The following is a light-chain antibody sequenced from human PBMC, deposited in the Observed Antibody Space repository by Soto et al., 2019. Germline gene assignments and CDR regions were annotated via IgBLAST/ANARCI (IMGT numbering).Light chain of an antibody. CDR3: QVWDSSSDHPV. CDR2: HDS. V-gene: IGLV3-21*04. J-gene: IGLJ2*01. Sequence: SYELTQPPSVSVAPGKTASITCGGDYIGSKSVHWYQQKPGQAPVLVINHDSDRPSGIPERFSGSNYGNTATLTISRVEAGDEADYYCQVWDSSSDHPVFGGGTKVTVL. CDR1: YIGSKS.